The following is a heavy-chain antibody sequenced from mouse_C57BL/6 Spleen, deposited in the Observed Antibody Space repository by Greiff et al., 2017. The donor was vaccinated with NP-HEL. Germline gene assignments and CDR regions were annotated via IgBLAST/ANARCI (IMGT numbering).Heavy chain of an antibody. J-gene: IGHJ2*01. CDR2: INPSSGYT. V-gene: IGHV1-4*01. D-gene: IGHD2-1*01. CDR1: GYTFTSYT. CDR3: ASYWDGNYGYFDY. Sequence: QVQLQQSGAELVRPGASVKMSCKASGYTFTSYTMHWVKQRPGQGLEWIGYINPSSGYTKYNQKFKDKATLTADKSSSTAYMQLSSLTSEDSAVYYCASYWDGNYGYFDYWGKGTTLTVSS.